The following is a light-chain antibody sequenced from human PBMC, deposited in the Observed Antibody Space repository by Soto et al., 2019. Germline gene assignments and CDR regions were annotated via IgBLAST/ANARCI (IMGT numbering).Light chain of an antibody. CDR3: QSYDRSLGDWV. CDR2: SNY. CDR1: DSNIGAGYD. Sequence: QSVLTQPPSVSGAPGQTVSISCTGSDSNIGAGYDLHWYQQPPGTAPKLLIHSNYLRASGVPDRFSASKSVTSASLAIIGLQADDEADYYCQSYDRSLGDWVFGGGTKLTVL. J-gene: IGLJ3*02. V-gene: IGLV1-40*01.